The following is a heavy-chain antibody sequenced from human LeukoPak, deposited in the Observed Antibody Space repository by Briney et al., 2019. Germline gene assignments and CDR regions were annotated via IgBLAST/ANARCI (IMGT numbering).Heavy chain of an antibody. CDR2: ISSSSRTR. D-gene: IGHD2-15*01. V-gene: IGHV3-48*04. J-gene: IGHJ4*02. Sequence: DWVSYISSSSRTRYYADSVKGRFTISRDNAKDSLYLQMNSLRAEDTAVYYCVRESIGFDYWGQGTLVTVSS. CDR3: VRESIGFDY.